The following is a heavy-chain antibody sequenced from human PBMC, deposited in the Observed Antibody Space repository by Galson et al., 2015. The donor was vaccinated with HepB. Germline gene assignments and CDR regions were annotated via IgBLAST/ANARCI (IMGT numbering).Heavy chain of an antibody. CDR1: GGTFSSYA. D-gene: IGHD2-21*01. Sequence: SVKVSCKASGGTFSSYAISWVRQAPGQGLEWMGRIIPILGIANYAQKFQGRVTITADKSTSTAYMELSSLRSEDTAVYYCARQSKVKERYGMDVWGQGTTVTVSS. V-gene: IGHV1-69*04. CDR2: IIPILGIA. CDR3: ARQSKVKERYGMDV. J-gene: IGHJ6*02.